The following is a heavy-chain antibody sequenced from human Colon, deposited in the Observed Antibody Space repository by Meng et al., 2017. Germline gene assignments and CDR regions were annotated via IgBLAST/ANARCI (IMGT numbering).Heavy chain of an antibody. CDR2: IYYSGTT. CDR1: GRAVSIGTYY. D-gene: IGHD1-14*01. V-gene: IGHV4-61*01. J-gene: IGHJ4*02. Sequence: QVKLEGAGPGLVATSETLSLTCACAGRAVSIGTYYWNWIRQPPGKGLEWIGCIYYSGTTNYNPYVKSRVTILVDTSKNQFALKLSSVTPADAAVYFCARDRVPGEYWGQGTLVTVSS. CDR3: ARDRVPGEY.